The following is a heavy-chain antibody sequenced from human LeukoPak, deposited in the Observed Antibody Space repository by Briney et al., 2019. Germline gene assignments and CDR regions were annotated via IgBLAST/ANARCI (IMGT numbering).Heavy chain of an antibody. CDR3: AREILEPGKTHEY. CDR1: GFIFDNFG. V-gene: IGHV3-74*01. Sequence: PGGSLRLSCAASGFIFDNFGMTWVRQVPGKGLVWVSRINNDGTATFFADSVKGRFTISRDNAKNTLYLQMDSLRAEDTAMYYCAREILEPGKTHEYWGQGTLVTVSS. D-gene: IGHD1-1*01. J-gene: IGHJ4*02. CDR2: INNDGTAT.